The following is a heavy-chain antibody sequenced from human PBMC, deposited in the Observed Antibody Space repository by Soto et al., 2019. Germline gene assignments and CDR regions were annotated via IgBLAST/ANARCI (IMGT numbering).Heavy chain of an antibody. D-gene: IGHD3-9*01. J-gene: IGHJ4*02. CDR2: IYYSGST. CDR1: GGSISSYY. CDR3: ARRNYDTLPGYYDY. Sequence: SETLSLTCTVSGGSISSYYWSWIRQPPGKGLEWIGYIYYSGSTNYNPSLKSRVTISVDTSKNQFSLKLSSVTAADTAVYYCARRNYDTLPGYYDYRGQGTLVTVSS. V-gene: IGHV4-59*08.